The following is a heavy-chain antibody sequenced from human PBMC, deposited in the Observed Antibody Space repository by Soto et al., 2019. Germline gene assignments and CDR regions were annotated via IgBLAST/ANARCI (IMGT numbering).Heavy chain of an antibody. J-gene: IGHJ4*02. CDR2: ISGSGDST. D-gene: IGHD2-15*01. Sequence: PGGSLRLSCAASGFTFSRNAMSWVRQAPGQGLEWVSAISGSGDSTYYADSVKGRFTISRDNSRNTLYVQMNSLRAEDTALYYCAKHFSGPYPTHYFAYWAPGTLVTVS. V-gene: IGHV3-23*01. CDR1: GFTFSRNA. CDR3: AKHFSGPYPTHYFAY.